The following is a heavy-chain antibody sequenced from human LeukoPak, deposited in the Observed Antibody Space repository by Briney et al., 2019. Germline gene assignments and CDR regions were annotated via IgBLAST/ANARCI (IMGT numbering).Heavy chain of an antibody. CDR2: IRGYDGGLST. V-gene: IGHV3-23*01. D-gene: IGHD1-1*01. CDR3: ARVAKERVGGVYYFDY. CDR1: GFTFSNYA. J-gene: IGHJ4*02. Sequence: GGSLRLSCAASGFTFSNYAMFWVRQAPGKGLEWVSAIRGYDGGLSTSYADSVKGRFTISRDNSKNTLYLQMNSLRAGDTAVYYCARVAKERVGGVYYFDYWGQGTLVTVSS.